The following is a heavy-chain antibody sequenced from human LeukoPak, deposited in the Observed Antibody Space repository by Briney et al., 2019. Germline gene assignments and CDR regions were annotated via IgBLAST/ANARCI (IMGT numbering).Heavy chain of an antibody. CDR3: ATALGWNYKFAY. CDR2: FDPEDGET. V-gene: IGHV1-24*01. D-gene: IGHD1-7*01. CDR1: GYTLTELS. J-gene: IGHJ4*02. Sequence: ASVKVSCKVSGYTLTELSMHWLRQAPGKGLAWMGGFDPEDGETIYAQKFQGRVTMTEDTSTDTAYMELSSLRSEDTAVYYCATALGWNYKFAYWGQGTLVTVSS.